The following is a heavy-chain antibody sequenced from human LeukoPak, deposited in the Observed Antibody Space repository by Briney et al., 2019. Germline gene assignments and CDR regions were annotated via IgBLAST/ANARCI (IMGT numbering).Heavy chain of an antibody. Sequence: GSLRLSCAASGFTFSSYSMNWVRQAPGKGLGWVSSISSSSSYIYYADSVKGRFTISRDNAKNSLYLQMNSLRAEDTAVYYCAREEYYYDSSGSKSSDYWGQGTLVTVSS. CDR1: GFTFSSYS. CDR2: ISSSSSYI. CDR3: AREEYYYDSSGSKSSDY. V-gene: IGHV3-21*01. D-gene: IGHD3-22*01. J-gene: IGHJ4*02.